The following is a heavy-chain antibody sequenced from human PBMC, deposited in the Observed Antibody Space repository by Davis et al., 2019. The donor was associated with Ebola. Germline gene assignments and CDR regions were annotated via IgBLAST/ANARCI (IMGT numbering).Heavy chain of an antibody. D-gene: IGHD2-21*02. CDR3: ARESVTVNRYFDL. J-gene: IGHJ2*01. Sequence: PSETLSLTCSVSGGSISSGGYYWSWVRQAPGKGLEWIAYIYSSGSTNYNPSLESRVTISLDTSKNQFSLTLRSVTAADAAVYYCARESVTVNRYFDLWGRGTLVTVSS. CDR1: GGSISSGGYY. V-gene: IGHV4-61*08. CDR2: IYSSGST.